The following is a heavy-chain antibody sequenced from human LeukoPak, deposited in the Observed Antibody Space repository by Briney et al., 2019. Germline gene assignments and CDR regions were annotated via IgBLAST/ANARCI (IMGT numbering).Heavy chain of an antibody. Sequence: GGSLRLSCAASGITFRDYWMSWIRQAPGKGLEWVSCISTSGSTTYYADSVKGRFTISRDNAKSSLYLQMNSLRAEDTAVYYCAGENWGSFDRWGQGTLVTVSS. D-gene: IGHD7-27*01. V-gene: IGHV3-11*01. CDR1: GITFRDYW. CDR3: AGENWGSFDR. CDR2: ISTSGSTT. J-gene: IGHJ4*02.